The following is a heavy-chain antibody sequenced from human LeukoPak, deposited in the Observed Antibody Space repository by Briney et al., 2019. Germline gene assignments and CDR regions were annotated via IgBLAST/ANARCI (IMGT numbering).Heavy chain of an antibody. CDR2: IWYDGSNK. D-gene: IGHD3-10*01. Sequence: GGSLRLSCAASGFTFSSYGMHWVRQAPGKGLEWVAVIWYDGSNKYYADSVQGRFTISRDNSNNTLYLQMNSLRADDTAVYYCASSYYGSGSYYIHYFDYWGQGTLVTVSS. CDR3: ASSYYGSGSYYIHYFDY. CDR1: GFTFSSYG. J-gene: IGHJ4*02. V-gene: IGHV3-33*01.